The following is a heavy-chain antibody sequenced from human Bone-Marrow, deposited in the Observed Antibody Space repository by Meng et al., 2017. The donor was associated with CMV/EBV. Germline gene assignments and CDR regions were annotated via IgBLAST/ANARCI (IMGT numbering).Heavy chain of an antibody. CDR3: ARGLNWNDVDD. D-gene: IGHD1-1*01. V-gene: IGHV4-59*01. J-gene: IGHJ4*02. CDR2: IYYSGST. Sequence: SETLSLTCTVSGGSISSYYWSWIRQPPGKGLEWIGYIYYSGSTNYNPSPKSRVTISVDTSKNLFSLKLSSLTAADTAVYYCARGLNWNDVDDWGQETLVTVSS. CDR1: GGSISSYY.